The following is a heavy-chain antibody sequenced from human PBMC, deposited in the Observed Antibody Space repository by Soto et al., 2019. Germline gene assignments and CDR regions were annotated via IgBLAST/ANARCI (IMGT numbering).Heavy chain of an antibody. V-gene: IGHV6-1*01. CDR1: GDNSSSNRAA. Sequence: QVPMQQPGPGLVRPSQTLTLTCATSGDNSSSNRAAWNWIRESPSRGLEWIGRTYYRSKWLNDYAPYVKSRITISPDTSKNQFSLHQRSVTPEDTSVYYCARDLEQQLVLDPAGGFAYWGQGILVTVSS. CDR3: ARDLEQQLVLDPAGGFAY. J-gene: IGHJ4*02. CDR2: TYYRSKWLN. D-gene: IGHD6-13*01.